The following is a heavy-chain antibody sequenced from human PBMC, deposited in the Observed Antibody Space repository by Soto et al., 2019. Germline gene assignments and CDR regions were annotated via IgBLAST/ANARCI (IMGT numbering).Heavy chain of an antibody. Sequence: ASVKVSCKASGGTFSSYTISWVRQVPGQGLEWMGRIIPILGIANYAQKFQGRVTITADKSTSTAYMELSSLRSEDTAVYYCASPYSSGSFDYWGQGTLVTVSS. D-gene: IGHD6-19*01. V-gene: IGHV1-69*02. J-gene: IGHJ4*02. CDR3: ASPYSSGSFDY. CDR2: IIPILGIA. CDR1: GGTFSSYT.